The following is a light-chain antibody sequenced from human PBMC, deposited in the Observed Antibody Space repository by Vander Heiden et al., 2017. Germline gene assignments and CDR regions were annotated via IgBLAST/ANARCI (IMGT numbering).Light chain of an antibody. CDR2: DAS. J-gene: IGLJ1*01. V-gene: IGLV2-14*03. Sequence: QSALTQPAAVSGSPGQSITISCTGTSSDVGGYNYVAWYQQPPDTAPKLIIYDASNRPSGVSDRFSGSKSGNTASLTISGLQADDEADYYCTSFTSRHTYVFGTGTKVTVL. CDR1: SSDVGGYNY. CDR3: TSFTSRHTYV.